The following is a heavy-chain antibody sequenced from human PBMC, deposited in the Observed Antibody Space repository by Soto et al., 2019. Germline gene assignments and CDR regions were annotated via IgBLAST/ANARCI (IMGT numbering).Heavy chain of an antibody. CDR1: GGSISSYY. Sequence: SETLSLTCTVSGGSISSYYWSWIRQAPGKGLQYIGYISYMGTTNYNPALRSRVTISVDTSKNQFSLKLTSVSAADTARYYSTKSGGRYVNSGYYGGDYDSWGRGTLVTVSS. CDR3: TKSGGRYVNSGYYGGDYDS. CDR2: ISYMGTT. V-gene: IGHV4-59*01. J-gene: IGHJ4*02. D-gene: IGHD3-22*01.